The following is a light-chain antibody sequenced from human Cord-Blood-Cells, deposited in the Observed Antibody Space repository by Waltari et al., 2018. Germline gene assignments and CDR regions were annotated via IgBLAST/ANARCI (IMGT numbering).Light chain of an antibody. CDR3: QQYNSYLYT. J-gene: IGKJ2*01. CDR2: DAF. Sequence: DIQMTQSPSTLSASVGERVTITCRARQSISSWLAWYQQKPGKAAQLLIYDAFSLESGVPSRFSGSGSGTEFTLTISSLQPDDFATYYCQQYNSYLYTFGQGTKLEIK. V-gene: IGKV1-5*01. CDR1: QSISSW.